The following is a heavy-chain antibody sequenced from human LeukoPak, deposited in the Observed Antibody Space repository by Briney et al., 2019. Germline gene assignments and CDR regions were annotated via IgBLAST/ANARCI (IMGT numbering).Heavy chain of an antibody. CDR3: ARNLRDNYYYYYMDV. CDR2: ISSSGSTI. J-gene: IGHJ6*03. D-gene: IGHD2-15*01. CDR1: GFTFSDYY. V-gene: IGHV3-11*04. Sequence: GGSLRLSCAASGFTFSDYYMSWIRQAPGKGLEWVSYISSSGSTIYYADSVKGRFTISRDNAKNSLYLQMNSLRAEDTAVYYCARNLRDNYYYYYMDVWGKGTTVTVSS.